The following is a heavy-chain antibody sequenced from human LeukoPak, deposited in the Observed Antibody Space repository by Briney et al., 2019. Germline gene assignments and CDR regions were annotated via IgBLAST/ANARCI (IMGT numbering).Heavy chain of an antibody. CDR3: ARVASGTLDY. V-gene: IGHV3-53*01. Sequence: GGSLRLSCAVSGFTVSSNYMSWVRQAPGKGLEWVSVIYSGTNTYYADSVKGRFIISRDNPKNMLYLQMNSLRAEDTAVYYCARVASGTLDYWGQGTLVTVSS. J-gene: IGHJ4*02. CDR2: IYSGTNT. CDR1: GFTVSSNY. D-gene: IGHD6-25*01.